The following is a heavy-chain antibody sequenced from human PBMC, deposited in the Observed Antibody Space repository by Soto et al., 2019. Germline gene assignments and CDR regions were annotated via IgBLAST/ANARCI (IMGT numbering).Heavy chain of an antibody. V-gene: IGHV3-21*01. CDR2: ISSSSSYI. CDR1: GFTFSSYS. CDR3: ARSTPYYDFWNPREYLYFDY. J-gene: IGHJ4*02. D-gene: IGHD3-3*01. Sequence: TGGSLRLSCAASGFTFSSYSMNWVRQAPGKGLEWVSSISSSSSYIYYADSVKGRFTISRDNAKNSLYLQMNSLRAEDTAVYYCARSTPYYDFWNPREYLYFDYWGQGTLVTVSS.